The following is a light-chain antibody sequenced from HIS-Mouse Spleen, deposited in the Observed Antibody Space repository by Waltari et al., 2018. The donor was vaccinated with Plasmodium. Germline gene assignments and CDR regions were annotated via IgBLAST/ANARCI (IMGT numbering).Light chain of an antibody. Sequence: QSALTQPPSASGSPGQSVTISCTGPSSDVVGYNYVHWYQQHPGQAPKRMIYEVSQRPSGVPDRFSGSKSGNTASLTVSGLQAEDEADYYCSSYAGSNNLVFGGGTKLTVL. CDR1: SSDVVGYNY. CDR2: EVS. V-gene: IGLV2-8*01. CDR3: SSYAGSNNLV. J-gene: IGLJ2*01.